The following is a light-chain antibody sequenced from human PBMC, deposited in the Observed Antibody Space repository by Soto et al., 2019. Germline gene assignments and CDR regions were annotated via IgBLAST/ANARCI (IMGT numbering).Light chain of an antibody. CDR3: QSYDNNLSGVV. CDR1: SSNIGANYD. CDR2: RDY. V-gene: IGLV1-40*01. J-gene: IGLJ3*02. Sequence: QSVLTQPPSVSGAPGQRVIISCTGSSSNIGANYDVHWYQQLPGAAPKLLIFRDYIRPSGVPDRFSASRSGTSASLAISGLQAEDEADYYCQSYDNNLSGVVFGGGTKLTVL.